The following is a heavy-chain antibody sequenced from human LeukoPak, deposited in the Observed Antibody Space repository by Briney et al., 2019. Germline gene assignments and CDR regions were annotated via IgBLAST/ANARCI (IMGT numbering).Heavy chain of an antibody. Sequence: GGSLRLSCAASGFTFSSYAVHWVRQAPGKGLEWVAVISYDGSNKYYADSVKGRFTISRDNSKNTLYLQMNSLKAEDTAVYYCARGPVFLTGSLDYWGQGTLVTVSS. D-gene: IGHD3-9*01. CDR3: ARGPVFLTGSLDY. CDR1: GFTFSSYA. J-gene: IGHJ4*02. CDR2: ISYDGSNK. V-gene: IGHV3-30*01.